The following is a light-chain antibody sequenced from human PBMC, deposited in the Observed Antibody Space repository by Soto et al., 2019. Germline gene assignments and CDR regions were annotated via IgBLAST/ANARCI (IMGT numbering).Light chain of an antibody. Sequence: EIVMTQSPATLSVSPGERATLSCRASQRVSSDLAWYQQKPGQAPRLLIYGTYTRATGIPARFSGSGSGTEFTLTISSLQSEDFAVYYCQQRINWPLTFGGGTKVDI. CDR3: QQRINWPLT. CDR2: GTY. V-gene: IGKV3-15*01. J-gene: IGKJ4*01. CDR1: QRVSSD.